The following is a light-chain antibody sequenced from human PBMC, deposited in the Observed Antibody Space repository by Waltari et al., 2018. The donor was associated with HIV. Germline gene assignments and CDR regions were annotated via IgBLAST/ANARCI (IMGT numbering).Light chain of an antibody. V-gene: IGLV1-44*01. Sequence: QSVLTQPPSASGAPGLRVTISCSGSLLHIRRNTLNWYQQPPGLAPRLLIYGSSQRPSGVPDRFSGSRSDTSASLDISGLHSEDEGDYYCAVWDDSLSEYVFATGTKVFVL. CDR3: AVWDDSLSEYV. J-gene: IGLJ1*01. CDR1: LLHIRRNT. CDR2: GSS.